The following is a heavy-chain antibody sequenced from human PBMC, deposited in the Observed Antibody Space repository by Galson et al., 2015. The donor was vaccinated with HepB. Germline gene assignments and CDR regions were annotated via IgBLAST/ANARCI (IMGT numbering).Heavy chain of an antibody. D-gene: IGHD5-12*01. CDR2: ISSSSSYI. V-gene: IGHV3-21*01. CDR3: ARTWGIVATIGDAFDI. CDR1: GFTFSSYS. J-gene: IGHJ3*02. Sequence: SLRLSCAASGFTFSSYSMNWVRQAPGKGLEWVSSISSSSSYIYYADSVKGRFTISRDNAKNSLYLQMNSLRAEDTAVYYCARTWGIVATIGDAFDIWGQGTMVTVSS.